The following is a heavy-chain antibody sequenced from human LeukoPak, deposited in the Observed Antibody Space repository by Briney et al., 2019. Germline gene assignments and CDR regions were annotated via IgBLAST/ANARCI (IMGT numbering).Heavy chain of an antibody. Sequence: GRSLRLSCAASGFTFSSYAMHWVRQAPGKGLEWVAVISYDGSNRYYADSVKGRFTISRDNSKNTLYLQMNSLRAEDTAVYYCARGTDLSGWYLHYYYYGMDVWGQGTTVTVSS. D-gene: IGHD6-19*01. CDR3: ARGTDLSGWYLHYYYYGMDV. V-gene: IGHV3-30-3*01. CDR2: ISYDGSNR. J-gene: IGHJ6*02. CDR1: GFTFSSYA.